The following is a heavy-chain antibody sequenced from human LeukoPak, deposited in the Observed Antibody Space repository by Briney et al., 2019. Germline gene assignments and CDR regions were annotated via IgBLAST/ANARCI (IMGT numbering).Heavy chain of an antibody. CDR1: GFTFSNYW. Sequence: GGSLRLSCAASGFTFSNYWMNRVRQAPGKGLEWVANIKEDGSDKYYVDSVKGRFSISKDNAKNSLYLQMNSLRVEDTAVYYCVPLNWNPPGDFDRWGQGTLVTVSS. J-gene: IGHJ4*02. V-gene: IGHV3-7*01. D-gene: IGHD1-20*01. CDR2: IKEDGSDK. CDR3: VPLNWNPPGDFDR.